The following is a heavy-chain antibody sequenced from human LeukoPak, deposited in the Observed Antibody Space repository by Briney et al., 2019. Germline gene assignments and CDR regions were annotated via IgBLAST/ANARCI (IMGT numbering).Heavy chain of an antibody. Sequence: SETLSLTCAVYNGSLSEYYWSWIRQPPGKGLEWIGEINHSGSTTYNPSLQSRVTMSVDTSKNQFSLEVSSVTAADTAVYYCAGWNAHFHFFDYWVPGIPLTVSS. J-gene: IGHJ4*02. V-gene: IGHV4-34*01. CDR3: AGWNAHFHFFDY. CDR1: NGSLSEYY. D-gene: IGHD1-1*01. CDR2: INHSGST.